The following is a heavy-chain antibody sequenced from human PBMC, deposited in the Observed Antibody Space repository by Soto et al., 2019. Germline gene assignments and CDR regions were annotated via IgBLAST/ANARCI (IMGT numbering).Heavy chain of an antibody. CDR1: GYTFTSYA. D-gene: IGHD3-10*01. CDR3: ARERVGVLLWFGELRGYGMDV. Sequence: ASVKVSCKASGYTFTSYAMHWVRQAPGQRLEWMGWINAGNGNTKYSQKFQGRVTITRDTSASTAYIELSSLRSEDTAVYYCARERVGVLLWFGELRGYGMDVWGQGTTVTVSS. V-gene: IGHV1-3*01. CDR2: INAGNGNT. J-gene: IGHJ6*02.